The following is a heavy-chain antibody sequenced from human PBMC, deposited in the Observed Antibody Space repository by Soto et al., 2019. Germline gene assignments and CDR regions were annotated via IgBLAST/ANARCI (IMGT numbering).Heavy chain of an antibody. V-gene: IGHV4-34*01. D-gene: IGHD3-10*01. CDR1: GGSFSGYY. CDR3: ARGGNLGNRYYYGSGSRSANYYYYYMDV. J-gene: IGHJ6*03. Sequence: SETLSLTCAVYGGSFSGYYWSWIRQPPGKGLEWIGEINHSGSTNYNPSLKSRVTISVDTSKNQFSLKLSSVTAADTAVYYCARGGNLGNRYYYGSGSRSANYYYYYMDVWGKVTTVT. CDR2: INHSGST.